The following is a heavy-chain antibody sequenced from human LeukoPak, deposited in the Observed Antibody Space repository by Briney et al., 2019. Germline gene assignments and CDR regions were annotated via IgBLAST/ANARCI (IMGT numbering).Heavy chain of an antibody. D-gene: IGHD2-15*01. J-gene: IGHJ3*02. CDR3: ARGDIVAVVAATGTGAFDI. CDR2: IIPIFGTA. Sequence: ASVKVSCKASGGTFSSYAISWVRQAPGQGLEWMGGIIPIFGTANYAQKFQGRVTITADKSTSTAYMELSSLRSEDTAVYYCARGDIVAVVAATGTGAFDIWGQGTMVTVSS. CDR1: GGTFSSYA. V-gene: IGHV1-69*06.